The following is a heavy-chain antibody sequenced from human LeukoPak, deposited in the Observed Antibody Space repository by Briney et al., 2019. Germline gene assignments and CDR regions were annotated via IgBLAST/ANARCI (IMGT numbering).Heavy chain of an antibody. CDR2: MNPNSGNT. J-gene: IGHJ4*02. CDR1: GYTFTSYD. V-gene: IGHV1-8*01. CDR3: ARVPTLLRYFDWLTLRYYFDY. D-gene: IGHD3-9*01. Sequence: ASVKVSCKASGYTFTSYDINWVRQATGQGLEWMGWMNPNSGNTGYAQKFQGRVTMTRNTSISTAYMELSSLRSEDTAVYYCARVPTLLRYFDWLTLRYYFDYWGQGTLVTVSS.